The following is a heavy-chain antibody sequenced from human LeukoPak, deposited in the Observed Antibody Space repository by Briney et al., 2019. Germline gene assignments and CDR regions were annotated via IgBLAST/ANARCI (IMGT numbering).Heavy chain of an antibody. CDR3: ARGPGMATIKD. D-gene: IGHD5-24*01. V-gene: IGHV4-39*07. Sequence: KPSETLSLTCTVSGDSITSGSYYWGWIRQPPGRGLEWIGSVYYTGNTYYNPSLKSRVTISIDTSKNQFSLKLSSVTAADTAVYYCARGPGMATIKDWGQGTLVTVSS. CDR1: GDSITSGSYY. J-gene: IGHJ4*02. CDR2: VYYTGNT.